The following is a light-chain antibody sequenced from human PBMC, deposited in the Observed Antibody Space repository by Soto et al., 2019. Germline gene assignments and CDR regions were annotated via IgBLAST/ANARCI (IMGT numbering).Light chain of an antibody. CDR1: HSVGDY. CDR3: QQRSDWPPIT. V-gene: IGKV3-11*01. J-gene: IGKJ5*01. CDR2: DAS. Sequence: SVLTQAPATLSFSPGERATLSCRASHSVGDYLACYQHKPGQAPRLLIYDASNRAAGVPYRFRGSGSGTDFPLTISSVEPEDFGVYYCQQRSDWPPITFRQGTRLEIK.